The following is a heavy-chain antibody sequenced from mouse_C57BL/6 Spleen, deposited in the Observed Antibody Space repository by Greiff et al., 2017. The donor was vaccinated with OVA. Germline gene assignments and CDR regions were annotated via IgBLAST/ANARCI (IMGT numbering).Heavy chain of an antibody. CDR2: IRNKANGYTT. CDR1: GFTFTDYY. J-gene: IGHJ1*03. CDR3: ARSTTVVPYWYFDV. V-gene: IGHV7-3*01. Sequence: DVQLQESGGGLVQPGGSLSLSCAASGFTFTDYYMSWVRQPPGKALEWLGFIRNKANGYTTEYSASVKGRFTISRDNSQSILYLQMNALRAEDSATYYCARSTTVVPYWYFDVWGTGTTVTVSS. D-gene: IGHD1-1*01.